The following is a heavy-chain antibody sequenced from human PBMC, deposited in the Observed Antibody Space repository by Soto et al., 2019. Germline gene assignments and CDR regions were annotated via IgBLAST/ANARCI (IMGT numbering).Heavy chain of an antibody. D-gene: IGHD6-19*01. CDR1: GGTFSSYA. CDR3: ARDGAVTGNINFDC. J-gene: IGHJ4*02. V-gene: IGHV1-3*01. Sequence: ASVKVSCKASGGTFSSYAMHWVRQAPGQRLEWMGWINGGNGNTKYSQKFRDRVTITRDTSASTAYVELSSLTSEDAGVYYCARDGAVTGNINFDCWGQGTLVTVSS. CDR2: INGGNGNT.